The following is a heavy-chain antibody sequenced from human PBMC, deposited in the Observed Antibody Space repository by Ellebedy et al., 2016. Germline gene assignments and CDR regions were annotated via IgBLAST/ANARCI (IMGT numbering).Heavy chain of an antibody. CDR1: GFIFSSYA. Sequence: ESLKISCAVSGFIFSSYAISLLPXPPGRGLELFSPISGSVAGTYYADSVKGRFTISRDNSKNTLFLQMNSLRAEDTAVYYCAKMGFCPNGVCREFDYWGQGTLVTVSS. J-gene: IGHJ4*02. CDR3: AKMGFCPNGVCREFDY. D-gene: IGHD2-8*01. CDR2: ISGSVAGT. V-gene: IGHV3-23*01.